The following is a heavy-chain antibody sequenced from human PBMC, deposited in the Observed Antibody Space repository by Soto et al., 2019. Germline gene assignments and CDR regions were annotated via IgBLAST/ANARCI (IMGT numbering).Heavy chain of an antibody. Sequence: SETLSLTCTVSGGSISSYYWSWIRQPPGKGLEWIGYIYYSGSTNYNPSLKSRVTISVDTSKNQFSLKLSSVTAADTAVYYCARQGGVAVALDWFDPWGQGTLVTVS. V-gene: IGHV4-59*08. CDR1: GGSISSYY. D-gene: IGHD6-19*01. CDR2: IYYSGST. CDR3: ARQGGVAVALDWFDP. J-gene: IGHJ5*02.